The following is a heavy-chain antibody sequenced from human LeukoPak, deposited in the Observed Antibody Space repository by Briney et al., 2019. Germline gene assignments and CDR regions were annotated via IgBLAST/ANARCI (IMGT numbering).Heavy chain of an antibody. V-gene: IGHV4-31*03. D-gene: IGHD6-6*01. CDR2: IYYSGST. CDR3: ARAEPSSSINQVFDY. J-gene: IGHJ4*02. Sequence: PSETLSLTCTVSGGSISSGGYYWSWIRQHPGKGLEWIGYIYYSGSTYYNPSLKSRVTISVDTSKNQFSLKLSSVTAADTAVYYCARAEPSSSINQVFDYWGQGTLVTVSS. CDR1: GGSISSGGYY.